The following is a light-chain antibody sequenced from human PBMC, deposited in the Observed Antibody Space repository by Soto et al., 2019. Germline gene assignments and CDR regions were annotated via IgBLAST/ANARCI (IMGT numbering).Light chain of an antibody. CDR2: GAS. CDR1: QSISNW. J-gene: IGKJ2*01. Sequence: DIQMTQSPSTLSASVGDRVTITCRASQSISNWLAWYQQKPGKAPKLLIYGASSLESGVPSRFSGSGSGTEFTLTISSLQPDVFATYYCQQYNSYSLFFGQGTKLEIK. CDR3: QQYNSYSLF. V-gene: IGKV1-5*01.